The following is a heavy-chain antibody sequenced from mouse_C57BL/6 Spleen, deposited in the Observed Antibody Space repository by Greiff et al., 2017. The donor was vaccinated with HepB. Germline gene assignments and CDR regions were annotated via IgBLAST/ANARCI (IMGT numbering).Heavy chain of an antibody. CDR3: ARYGLRSYYFDY. CDR2: IYPGDGDT. CDR1: GYSFSSYW. D-gene: IGHD1-1*01. V-gene: IGHV1-80*01. J-gene: IGHJ2*01. Sequence: QVQLQQSGAELVKPGASVKISCKASGYSFSSYWMNWVKQRPGKGLEWIGQIYPGDGDTNYNGKFKGKATLTADKSSSTAYMQLSSLTSEDSAVYFCARYGLRSYYFDYGGQGTTLTVSS.